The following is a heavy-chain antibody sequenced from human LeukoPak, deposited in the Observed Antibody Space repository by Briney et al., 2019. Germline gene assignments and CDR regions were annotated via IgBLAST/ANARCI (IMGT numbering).Heavy chain of an antibody. V-gene: IGHV4-39*01. Sequence: SETLSLTCSVSGDSVSRSDSYWDWIRQPPGKGLEWIGTIYYSGRTYYSPSLKSRVTMSVDPSNNQFSLNLRSVTAADTALYYCARRRYYDGSGYLEWGQGTLLSVSS. CDR3: ARRRYYDGSGYLE. CDR1: GDSVSRSDSY. CDR2: IYYSGRT. J-gene: IGHJ1*01. D-gene: IGHD3-22*01.